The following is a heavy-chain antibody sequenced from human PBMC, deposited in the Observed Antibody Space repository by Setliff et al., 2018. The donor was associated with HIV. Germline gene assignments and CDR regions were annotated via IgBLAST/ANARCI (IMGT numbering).Heavy chain of an antibody. D-gene: IGHD4-17*01. CDR3: ASFFVTTVTNQDY. J-gene: IGHJ4*02. CDR1: GASISSDT. CDR2: IYNSEMI. V-gene: IGHV4-59*04. Sequence: PSETLSLTCIVSGASISSDTWSWIRQPPGKGLQWIGFIYNSEMINYDPSLKSRVSMSLDTSKNQFSLKLSSVTAADTAVYYCASFFVTTVTNQDYWGQGTPVTVSS.